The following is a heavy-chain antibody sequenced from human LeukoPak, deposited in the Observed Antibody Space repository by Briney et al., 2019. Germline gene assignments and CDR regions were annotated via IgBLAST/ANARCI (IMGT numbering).Heavy chain of an antibody. CDR2: IYYSGST. CDR1: GDSISTYY. Sequence: SETLSLTCIVSGDSISTYYWNWIRQPPGKGLEWIGYIYYSGSTNYNPSLKSRVTISVDTSKNQSSLKLSSVTAADTAVYYCARDRNHGSGSFSYDCWGQGTLVTVSS. J-gene: IGHJ4*02. D-gene: IGHD3-10*01. V-gene: IGHV4-59*01. CDR3: ARDRNHGSGSFSYDC.